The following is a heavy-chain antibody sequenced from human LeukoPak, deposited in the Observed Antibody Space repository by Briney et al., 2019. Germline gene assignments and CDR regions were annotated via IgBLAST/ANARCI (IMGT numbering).Heavy chain of an antibody. D-gene: IGHD3-10*01. CDR2: INHSGST. CDR1: GGSFSGYY. Sequence: SETLSLTCAVYGGSFSGYYWSWIRQPPGKGLEWIGEINHSGSTNYNPSLKSRVTISVDTSKNQFSLKLSSVTAADTAVYYCARDRGSGSYSLDYWGQGTLVTVSS. CDR3: ARDRGSGSYSLDY. J-gene: IGHJ4*02. V-gene: IGHV4-34*01.